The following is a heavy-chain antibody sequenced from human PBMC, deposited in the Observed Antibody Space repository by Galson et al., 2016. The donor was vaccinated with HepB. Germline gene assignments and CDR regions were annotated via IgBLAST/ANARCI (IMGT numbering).Heavy chain of an antibody. Sequence: PALVKPTQTLTLTCSFSGFSLSTSGMGVGWIRQPPGKALEWLALIYWDDDKRYSPSLKSRLTITKDTSKNQVVLTMTNMDPVDTATYYCAHGHVAAAGPGAFDIWGQGTMVTVSS. D-gene: IGHD6-13*01. V-gene: IGHV2-5*02. CDR3: AHGHVAAAGPGAFDI. J-gene: IGHJ3*02. CDR1: GFSLSTSGMG. CDR2: IYWDDDK.